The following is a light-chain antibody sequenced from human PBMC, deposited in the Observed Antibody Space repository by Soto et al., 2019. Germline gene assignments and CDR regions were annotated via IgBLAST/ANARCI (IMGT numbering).Light chain of an antibody. CDR3: YQYSNWPRT. V-gene: IGKV3-15*01. Sequence: EVVLTQSPATLSVSPGQRATLSCRASQSIDSNLAWYQQKRGQAPRLLIYGASTRATDTPDRFSGSGSGTEFTLTIGSLESEDFAVYYCYQYSNWPRTFGQGTNLEIK. J-gene: IGKJ2*01. CDR2: GAS. CDR1: QSIDSN.